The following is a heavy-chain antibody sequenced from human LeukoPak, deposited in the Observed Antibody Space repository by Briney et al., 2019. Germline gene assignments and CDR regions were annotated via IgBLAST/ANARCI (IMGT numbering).Heavy chain of an antibody. Sequence: ASVKVSCKASGYTFTCYYMHWVRQAPGQGLEWMGWINPNSGGTNYAQKFQGRVTMTRDTSISTAYMELSRLRSDDTAVYYCARDLSWEYYFDYWGQGTLVTVSS. CDR2: INPNSGGT. J-gene: IGHJ4*02. CDR1: GYTFTCYY. CDR3: ARDLSWEYYFDY. D-gene: IGHD6-13*01. V-gene: IGHV1-2*02.